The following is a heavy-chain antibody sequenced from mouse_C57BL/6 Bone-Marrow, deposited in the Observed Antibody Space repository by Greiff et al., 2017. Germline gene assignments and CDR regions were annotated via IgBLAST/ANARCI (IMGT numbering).Heavy chain of an antibody. CDR1: GYTFTSYW. CDR3: ARIYYDYDRGGVYAMDY. CDR2: IHPNSGST. J-gene: IGHJ4*01. Sequence: VQLQQPGAELVKPGASVKLSCKASGYTFTSYWMHWVKQRPGQGLEWIGMIHPNSGSTNYNEKFKSKATLTVDKSSSTAYMQLSSLTSEDSAVYYCARIYYDYDRGGVYAMDYWGQGTSVTVSS. V-gene: IGHV1-64*01. D-gene: IGHD2-4*01.